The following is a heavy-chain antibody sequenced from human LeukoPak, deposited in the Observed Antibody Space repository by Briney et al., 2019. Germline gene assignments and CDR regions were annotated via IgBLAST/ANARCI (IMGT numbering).Heavy chain of an antibody. CDR2: ISSSSSTI. CDR3: ARDWAPAKSQWELYY. D-gene: IGHD1-26*01. CDR1: GFTFSSYS. Sequence: PGGSLRLSCAASGFTFSSYSMNWVRQAPGKGLEWVSYISSSSSTIYYADSVKGRFTISRDNAKNSLYLQMNSLRAEDTAVYYCARDWAPAKSQWELYYWGQGTLVTVSS. J-gene: IGHJ4*02. V-gene: IGHV3-48*04.